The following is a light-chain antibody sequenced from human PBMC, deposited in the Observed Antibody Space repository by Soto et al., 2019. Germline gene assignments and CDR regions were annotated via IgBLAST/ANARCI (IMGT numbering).Light chain of an antibody. Sequence: QPVLTQPPSASASLGASVTLTCTLSSGYSNCKVDWYQQRPGKGPRFVMRVGTGGIVGSKGDGIPDRFSVLGSGLNRYLTIKNIQEEDESDYHCGADHGSGSNFLVVFGGGTQLTVL. CDR3: GADHGSGSNFLVV. CDR1: SGYSNCK. V-gene: IGLV9-49*01. CDR2: VGTGGIVG. J-gene: IGLJ2*01.